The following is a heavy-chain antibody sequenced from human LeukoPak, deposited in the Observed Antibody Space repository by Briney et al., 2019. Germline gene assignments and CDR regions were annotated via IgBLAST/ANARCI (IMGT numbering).Heavy chain of an antibody. V-gene: IGHV3-30-3*01. CDR2: ISYDGSNK. J-gene: IGHJ4*02. CDR1: GFTFSSYA. D-gene: IGHD2-21*02. Sequence: PGRSLRLSCAASGFTFSSYAMHWVRQAPGKGLEWVAVISYDGSNKYYADSVKGRFTISRDNSKNTLYLQMDSLRAEDTAVYYRARVYGDDYWGQGTLVTVSS. CDR3: ARVYGDDY.